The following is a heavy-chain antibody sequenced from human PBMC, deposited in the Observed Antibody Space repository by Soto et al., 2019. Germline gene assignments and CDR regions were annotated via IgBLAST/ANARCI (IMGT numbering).Heavy chain of an antibody. CDR3: ATGRSDSGWYEEQF. D-gene: IGHD6-19*01. Sequence: SETLSLTCTGSNDSIRSGTYYGAWMRQPPGRGLEWVGSLSYLGTTDYNPSLKIRVTISKDASKSQFSLKLSSVTAADTAVYYCATGRSDSGWYEEQFWGRGNL. V-gene: IGHV4-39*01. J-gene: IGHJ4*02. CDR1: NDSIRSGTYY. CDR2: LSYLGTT.